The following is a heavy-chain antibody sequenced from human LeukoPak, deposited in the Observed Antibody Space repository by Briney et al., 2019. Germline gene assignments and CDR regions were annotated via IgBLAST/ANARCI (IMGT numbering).Heavy chain of an antibody. CDR2: ISYDGSNK. J-gene: IGHJ4*02. Sequence: PGGSLRLSCAASGFTFSSYAMHWVRQAPGKGLEWVAVISYDGSNKYYADSVKGRFTISRDNSKNTLYLQMNNLRVEDTAVYYCARYHTALNYWGQGTLVTASS. V-gene: IGHV3-30*14. CDR1: GFTFSSYA. D-gene: IGHD5-18*01. CDR3: ARYHTALNY.